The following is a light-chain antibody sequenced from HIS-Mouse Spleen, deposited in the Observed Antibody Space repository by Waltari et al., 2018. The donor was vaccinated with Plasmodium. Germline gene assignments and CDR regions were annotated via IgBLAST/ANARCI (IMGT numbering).Light chain of an antibody. CDR1: QSISSY. CDR3: QQSYSTWT. V-gene: IGKV1-39*01. CDR2: AAS. J-gene: IGKJ1*01. Sequence: DIQMTQSPSSLSASVRARVTITCRASQSISSYLNWYQQKPGKAPKRLIYAASSLQSGVPSRFSGSGSGTDFTLTISSLQPEDFATYYCQQSYSTWTFGQGTKVEIK.